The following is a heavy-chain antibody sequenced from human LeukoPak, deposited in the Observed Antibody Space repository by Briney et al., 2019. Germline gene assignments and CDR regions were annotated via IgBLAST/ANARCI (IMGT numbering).Heavy chain of an antibody. V-gene: IGHV1-8*01. CDR1: GYSFSSYD. D-gene: IGHD3-16*01. Sequence: GASVKVSCKASGYSFSSYDINWVRQATGQGLEWMGWMNPNSGNTGYAQKFQGRVTMTRNTSINTAYMELSGLISEDTAVYFCTTAGERPTRYFDYWGQGTLVTASS. J-gene: IGHJ4*02. CDR3: TTAGERPTRYFDY. CDR2: MNPNSGNT.